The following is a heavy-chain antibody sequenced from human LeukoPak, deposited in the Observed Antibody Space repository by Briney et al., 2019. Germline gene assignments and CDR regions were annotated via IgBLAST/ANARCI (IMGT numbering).Heavy chain of an antibody. Sequence: PGGSLRLSCAASGFTFSNTWMSWVRQAPGKGLEWVGHIKTTTDGGTTDYAAPVKGRFTISRDDSKNTLYLQIDSLKTEDTAVYYCSTGYSSGWYFFDYWGQGTLVTVSS. V-gene: IGHV3-15*01. J-gene: IGHJ4*02. D-gene: IGHD6-19*01. CDR3: STGYSSGWYFFDY. CDR2: IKTTTDGGTT. CDR1: GFTFSNTW.